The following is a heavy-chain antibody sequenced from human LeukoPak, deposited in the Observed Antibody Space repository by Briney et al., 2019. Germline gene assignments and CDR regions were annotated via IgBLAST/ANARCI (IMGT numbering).Heavy chain of an antibody. Sequence: PSGTLSLTCAVSGGSISSNNWWSWVRQPPGKGLEWIGYIYYSGSTNYNPSLKSRVTISVDTSKNQFSLKLSSVTAADTAVYYCARHAGTRANYYYYGMDVWGQGTTVTVSS. CDR3: ARHAGTRANYYYYGMDV. CDR2: IYYSGST. CDR1: GGSISSNNW. J-gene: IGHJ6*02. D-gene: IGHD6-13*01. V-gene: IGHV4-4*02.